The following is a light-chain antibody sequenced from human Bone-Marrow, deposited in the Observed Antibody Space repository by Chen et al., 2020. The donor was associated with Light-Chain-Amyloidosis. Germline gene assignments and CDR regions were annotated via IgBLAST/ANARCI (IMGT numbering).Light chain of an antibody. J-gene: IGLJ2*01. Sequence: QSVLTQPPSASGTPGQRVTTSCSGSRSSIGTNTVNWYQQFPGKAPKLLNYFNRQRPSWVPGGCSGAKAATSASLAISGLQSDDEADYFCAAGDDGLNGVLFGGGTKLTVL. CDR3: AAGDDGLNGVL. V-gene: IGLV1-44*01. CDR1: RSSIGTNT. CDR2: FNR.